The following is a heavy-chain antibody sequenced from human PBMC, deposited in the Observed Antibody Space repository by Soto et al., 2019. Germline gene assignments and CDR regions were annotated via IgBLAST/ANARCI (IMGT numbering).Heavy chain of an antibody. CDR1: GGSIRVQSYY. Sequence: SETLSLTCTVSGGSIRVQSYYWTWIRQTTGKGLGLVGSSYYSGTSYFNPALKGRATISVDTSTNQFSLRLTSVAAADTAVYYCTRRYNWNDYYFDPWGQGTLVTVSS. V-gene: IGHV4-39*01. CDR3: TRRYNWNDYYFDP. CDR2: SYYSGTS. J-gene: IGHJ5*02. D-gene: IGHD1-20*01.